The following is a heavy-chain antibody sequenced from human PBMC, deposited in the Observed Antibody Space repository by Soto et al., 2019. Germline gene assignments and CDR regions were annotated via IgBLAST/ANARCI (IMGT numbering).Heavy chain of an antibody. V-gene: IGHV4-30-4*01. J-gene: IGHJ4*02. CDR2: IYYSGST. CDR3: ARDRGYYDMLTGYYNLYYFDY. Sequence: SETLSLTCTVSGGSISSGDYYWSWIRQPPWKGLEWIGYIYYSGSTYYNPSLKSRVTISVDTSKNQFSLKLSSVTAADTAVYYRARDRGYYDMLTGYYNLYYFDYWGQGXLVTVSS. CDR1: GGSISSGDYY. D-gene: IGHD3-9*01.